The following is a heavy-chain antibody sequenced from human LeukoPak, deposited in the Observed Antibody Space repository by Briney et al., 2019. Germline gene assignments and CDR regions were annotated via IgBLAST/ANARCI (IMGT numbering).Heavy chain of an antibody. CDR3: ARDAMVRGVIPLDY. Sequence: GGSLRLSCAASGFTFSDHYMSWIRQAPGKGLEWVSYISYNGDTIKYADSVKGRFTISRDNAKNSLYLQMNSLRVEDTAVYYCARDAMVRGVIPLDYWGQGTLVTVSS. D-gene: IGHD3-10*01. CDR1: GFTFSDHY. V-gene: IGHV3-11*04. CDR2: ISYNGDTI. J-gene: IGHJ4*02.